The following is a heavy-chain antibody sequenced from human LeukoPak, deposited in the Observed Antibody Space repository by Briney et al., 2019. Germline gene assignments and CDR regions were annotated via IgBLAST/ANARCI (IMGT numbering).Heavy chain of an antibody. CDR2: IYPGDSDT. CDR1: GYSFTTYW. V-gene: IGHV5-51*01. J-gene: IGHJ4*02. Sequence: GESLKISCKGSGYSFTTYWIGWVRQMPGKGLEWMGIIYPGDSDTRYSPSFKGQVTISADKSISTSYLQWSSLKAADTAMYSCASQRDSPGDYWGQGTLVTVSS. CDR3: ASQRDSPGDY. D-gene: IGHD2-21*02.